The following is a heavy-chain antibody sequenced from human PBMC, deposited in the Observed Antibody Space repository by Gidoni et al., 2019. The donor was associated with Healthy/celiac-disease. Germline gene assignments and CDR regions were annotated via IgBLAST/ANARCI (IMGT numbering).Heavy chain of an antibody. J-gene: IGHJ4*02. D-gene: IGHD3-3*01. CDR1: GGSISSSSYY. CDR2: IYYSGST. Sequence: QLQLQESSPGLVKPSETLSLTCTVSGGSISSSSYYWGWIRQPPGKGLEWIGSIYYSGSTYYNPSLKSRVTISVDTSKNQFSLKLSSVTAADTAVYYCARPVGFGVVIGTIDYWGQGTLVTVSS. CDR3: ARPVGFGVVIGTIDY. V-gene: IGHV4-39*01.